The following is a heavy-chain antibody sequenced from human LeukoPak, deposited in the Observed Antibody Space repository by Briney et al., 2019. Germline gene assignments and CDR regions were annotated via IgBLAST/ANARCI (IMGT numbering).Heavy chain of an antibody. Sequence: PSQTLSLTCTVSGGSISSGSYYWRWIRQPAGKGLEWIGRIYTSGSTNYNPSLKSRLTISVDTSKNQFSLKLSSVTAADTAVYYCARDSVVVAATNWFDPWGQGTLVTVSS. CDR3: ARDSVVVAATNWFDP. CDR2: IYTSGST. CDR1: GGSISSGSYY. V-gene: IGHV4-61*02. J-gene: IGHJ5*02. D-gene: IGHD2-15*01.